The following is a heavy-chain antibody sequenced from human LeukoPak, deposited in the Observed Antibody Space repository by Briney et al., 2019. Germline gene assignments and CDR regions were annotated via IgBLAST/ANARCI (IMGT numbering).Heavy chain of an antibody. Sequence: GSLRLSCAASGFTFSSYAMSWVRQAPGKGLEWVSAISGSGGSTYYADSVKGRFTISGDNSKNTLYLQMNSLRVEDAAVYYCARPYSSGWYGDFDYWGQGTLVTVSS. D-gene: IGHD6-19*01. J-gene: IGHJ4*02. CDR3: ARPYSSGWYGDFDY. CDR1: GFTFSSYA. V-gene: IGHV3-23*01. CDR2: ISGSGGST.